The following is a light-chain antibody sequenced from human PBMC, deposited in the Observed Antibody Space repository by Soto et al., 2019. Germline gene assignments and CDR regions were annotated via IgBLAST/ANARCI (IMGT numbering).Light chain of an antibody. V-gene: IGKV3-15*01. CDR1: QSVRSA. Sequence: EVVLTQSPGTLSLSPGDTAPLSGRASQSVRSAVAWYQQRPGQAPRLLIYGASNRVNGVPDRFSGSGSGTEFTLIISSLQSEDFAVYYCQQFNDWPRTFGLGTKVDIK. CDR3: QQFNDWPRT. CDR2: GAS. J-gene: IGKJ1*01.